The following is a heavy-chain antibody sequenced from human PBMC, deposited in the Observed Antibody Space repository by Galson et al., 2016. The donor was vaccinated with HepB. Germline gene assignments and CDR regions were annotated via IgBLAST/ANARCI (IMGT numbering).Heavy chain of an antibody. CDR2: ISFDGSNN. CDR1: GFTFSSYA. J-gene: IGHJ4*02. Sequence: SLRLSCAASGFTFSSYAMHWVRQAPGKGLEWVAVISFDGSNNFYADSVKGRFTISRYNSKNTLHLQMNSLRAEDTAVYYCARDDEYVWGTYRYTRTVPQYYFDYWGQGTLVTVSS. CDR3: ARDDEYVWGTYRYTRTVPQYYFDY. D-gene: IGHD3-16*02. V-gene: IGHV3-30-3*01.